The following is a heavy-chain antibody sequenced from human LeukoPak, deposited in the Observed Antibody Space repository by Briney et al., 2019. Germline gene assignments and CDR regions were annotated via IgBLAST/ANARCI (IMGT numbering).Heavy chain of an antibody. CDR3: ARNNGMDV. Sequence: GGPLRLSCAASGFSLSSHWMTWVRQVPGRGPEWVANVNRDGSETYYLDSVKGRFTISKDNAKNSLYLQMNSLRAEDTALYHCARNNGMDVWGQGTTVIVSS. CDR2: VNRDGSET. V-gene: IGHV3-7*03. J-gene: IGHJ6*02. CDR1: GFSLSSHW.